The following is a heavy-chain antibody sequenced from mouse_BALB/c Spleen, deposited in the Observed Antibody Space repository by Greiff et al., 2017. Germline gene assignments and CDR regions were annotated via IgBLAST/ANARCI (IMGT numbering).Heavy chain of an antibody. V-gene: IGHV14-4*02. J-gene: IGHJ2*01. CDR3: NAWGGNCLPFDY. Sequence: VQLQQSGAELVRSGASVKLSCTASGFNIKDYYMHWVKQRPEQGLEWIGWIDPENGDTEYAPKFQGKATMTADTSSNTAYLQLSSLTSEDTAVYYSNAWGGNCLPFDYWGQGTTLTVSS. CDR1: GFNIKDYY. D-gene: IGHD2-1*01. CDR2: IDPENGDT.